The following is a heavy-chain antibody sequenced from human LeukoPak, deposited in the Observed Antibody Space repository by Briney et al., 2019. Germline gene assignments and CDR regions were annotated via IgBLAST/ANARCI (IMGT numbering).Heavy chain of an antibody. J-gene: IGHJ4*02. Sequence: PGGSLRLSCAASGFTFSSYAMSWVRQAPGKGLEWVSSISSSSSYIYYADSVKGRFTISRDNAKNSLYLQMNSLRAEDTAVYYCARDRPSYSSSWYYFDYWGQGTLVTVSS. V-gene: IGHV3-21*01. D-gene: IGHD6-13*01. CDR3: ARDRPSYSSSWYYFDY. CDR2: ISSSSSYI. CDR1: GFTFSSYA.